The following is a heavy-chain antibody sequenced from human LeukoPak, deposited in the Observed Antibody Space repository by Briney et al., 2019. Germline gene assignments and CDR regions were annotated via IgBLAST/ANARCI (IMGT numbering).Heavy chain of an antibody. Sequence: SETLSLTCTVSGGSISSYYWSWIRQSPGKGLEWIGYMHYSGNTKYNPSLKSRVTISVDTSKNPFSLKLSSVNAADTAVYYCAREYCSGGSCYAGMSWFDRWGQGTLVTVSS. V-gene: IGHV4-59*01. J-gene: IGHJ5*02. CDR3: AREYCSGGSCYAGMSWFDR. D-gene: IGHD2-15*01. CDR1: GGSISSYY. CDR2: MHYSGNT.